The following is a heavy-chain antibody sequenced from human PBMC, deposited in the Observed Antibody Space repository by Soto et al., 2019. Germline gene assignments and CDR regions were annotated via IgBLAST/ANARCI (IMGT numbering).Heavy chain of an antibody. CDR1: GGSIGSGGYY. Sequence: SETLCLTCTVSGGSIGSGGYYWSWIRQHPGKGLEWIGYIYYSGSTYYNPSLKSRVTISVDTSKNQFSLKLSSVTAADTAVYYCAAPKVPYYFDYWGQGTLVTVPQ. J-gene: IGHJ4*02. CDR3: AAPKVPYYFDY. V-gene: IGHV4-31*03. CDR2: IYYSGST.